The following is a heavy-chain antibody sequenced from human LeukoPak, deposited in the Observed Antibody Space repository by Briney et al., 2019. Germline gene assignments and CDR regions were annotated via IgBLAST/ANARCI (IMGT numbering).Heavy chain of an antibody. CDR1: GGSISSYY. Sequence: SSETLSLTCTVPGGSISSYYWSWIRQPPGKGLEWIGYIYYSGSTNYNPSLKSRVTISVDTSKNQFSLKLSSVTAADTAVYYCARAYGWELLGDVFDYWGQGTLVTVSS. CDR2: IYYSGST. D-gene: IGHD1-26*01. CDR3: ARAYGWELLGDVFDY. V-gene: IGHV4-59*01. J-gene: IGHJ4*02.